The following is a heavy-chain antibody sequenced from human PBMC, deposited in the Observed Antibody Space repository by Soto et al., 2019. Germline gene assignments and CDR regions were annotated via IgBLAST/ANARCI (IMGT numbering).Heavy chain of an antibody. CDR2: INPGDSDT. V-gene: IGHV5-51*01. D-gene: IGHD2-2*01. J-gene: IGHJ1*01. CDR1: GYTFVSYW. CDR3: ARGRGSCRSGQCYSLDI. Sequence: GESLKISCKGSGYTFVSYWIAWVRQMPGKGLEWMGVINPGDSDTRYSPSFQGQVTVSADKSITTAYLQWSALKASDTAMYYCARGRGSCRSGQCYSLDIWGQGTLVTVSS.